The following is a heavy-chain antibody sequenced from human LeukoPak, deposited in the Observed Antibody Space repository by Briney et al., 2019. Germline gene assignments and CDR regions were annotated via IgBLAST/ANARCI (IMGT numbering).Heavy chain of an antibody. J-gene: IGHJ4*02. CDR2: IYYTGSS. V-gene: IGHV4-39*01. CDR3: ARLSKGRYFDYIFDF. D-gene: IGHD3-9*01. Sequence: SETLSLTCAVSGGSVSSSTYDWGWIRQPPGKGLEWIGNIYYTGSSYYNPSLKSRVTMSVDTSKNQCSLKMNSVTAADTAVYYCARLSKGRYFDYIFDFWGQGTLLTVSS. CDR1: GGSVSSSTYD.